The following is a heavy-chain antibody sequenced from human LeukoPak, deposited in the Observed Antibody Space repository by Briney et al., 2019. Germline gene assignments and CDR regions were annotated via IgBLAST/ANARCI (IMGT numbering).Heavy chain of an antibody. V-gene: IGHV4-34*01. CDR3: ARGYGSGWYARWFDP. J-gene: IGHJ5*02. CDR2: INHSGST. CDR1: GGSFSGYY. Sequence: KASETLSLTCAVYGGSFSGYYWSWIRQPPGKGLEWIGEINHSGSTNYNPSLKSRVTISVDTSKNQFSLKLRSVTAADTAVYYCARGYGSGWYARWFDPWGQGTLVTVSS. D-gene: IGHD6-19*01.